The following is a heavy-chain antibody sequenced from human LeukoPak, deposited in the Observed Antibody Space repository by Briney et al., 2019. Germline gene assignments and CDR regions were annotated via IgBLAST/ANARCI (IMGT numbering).Heavy chain of an antibody. J-gene: IGHJ4*02. CDR1: GFTFSRLG. CDR2: IGYDGSEI. V-gene: IGHV3-30*02. CDR3: AKRKGQLGYFDY. Sequence: PGGSLRLSCAASGFTFSRLGMHWVRQAPGKGLEWVAFIGYDGSEIHYADSVKGRFTISRDNSKNTLYLQMNSLRAEDTAVYYCAKRKGQLGYFDYWGQGTLVTVSS. D-gene: IGHD6-6*01.